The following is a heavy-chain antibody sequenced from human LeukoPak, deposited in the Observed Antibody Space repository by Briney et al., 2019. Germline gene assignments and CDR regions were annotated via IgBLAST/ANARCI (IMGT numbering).Heavy chain of an antibody. J-gene: IGHJ4*02. CDR3: AARHYYYDSTLG. CDR2: ISGGGGST. V-gene: IGHV3-23*01. D-gene: IGHD3-22*01. CDR1: RFTFSSYA. Sequence: PGGSLRLSCAASRFTFSSYAMSWVRQAPGKGLEWVSAISGGGGSTYYADSVKGQFTISRDNSKNTLYLQMNSLRAEDTAVYYCAARHYYYDSTLGWGQGTLVTVSS.